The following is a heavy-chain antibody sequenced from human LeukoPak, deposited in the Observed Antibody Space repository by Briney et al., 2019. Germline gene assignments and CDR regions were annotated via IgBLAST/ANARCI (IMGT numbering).Heavy chain of an antibody. Sequence: SETLSLTCTVSGYSISSGYFWGWIRQPPGKGLEWIGSIYYSGSTYYNPSLKSRVTISVDTSKNQFSLKLSSVTAADTAVYYCASCPYSSSWYYWGQGTLVTVSS. CDR1: GYSISSGYF. CDR2: IYYSGST. J-gene: IGHJ4*02. D-gene: IGHD6-13*01. V-gene: IGHV4-38-2*02. CDR3: ASCPYSSSWYY.